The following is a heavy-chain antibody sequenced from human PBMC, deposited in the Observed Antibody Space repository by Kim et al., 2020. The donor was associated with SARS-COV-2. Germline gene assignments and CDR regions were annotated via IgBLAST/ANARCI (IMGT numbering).Heavy chain of an antibody. CDR1: GFTVSSNY. CDR3: ARDDYGDFTLDY. V-gene: IGHV3-53*01. Sequence: GGSLRLSCAASGFTVSSNYMSWVRQAPGKGLEWVSVIYSGGSKYYADSVKGRFTISRDNSKNTLYLQMNSLRAEDTAVYYCARDDYGDFTLDYWGQGTLVTVSS. J-gene: IGHJ4*02. D-gene: IGHD4-17*01. CDR2: IYSGGSK.